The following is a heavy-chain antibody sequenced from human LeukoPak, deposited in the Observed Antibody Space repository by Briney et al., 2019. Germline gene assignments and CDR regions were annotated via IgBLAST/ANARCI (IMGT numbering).Heavy chain of an antibody. CDR2: ISANSGKT. CDR3: ARDKNYRFDY. Sequence: ASVKASCKASGYTFTDNGISWVRQAPGEGLEWMGWISANSGKTNYAQRFQGRVTMTREASSSTVYMESRSLRSDDTAVYFCARDKNYRFDYWGQGTLVSVTS. J-gene: IGHJ4*02. D-gene: IGHD3-16*02. CDR1: GYTFTDNG. V-gene: IGHV1-18*01.